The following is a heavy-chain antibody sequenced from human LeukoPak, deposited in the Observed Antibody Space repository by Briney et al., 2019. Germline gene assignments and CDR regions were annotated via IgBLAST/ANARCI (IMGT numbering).Heavy chain of an antibody. CDR3: ARDLGVSNWNWDAFDI. V-gene: IGHV3-20*04. CDR1: GFTFDDYG. Sequence: GGSLRLSCAASGFTFDDYGMSWVRQAPGKGLEWVSGINWNGGSTGYADSVKGRFTISRDNAKNSLYLQMNSLRAEDTTLYYCARDLGVSNWNWDAFDIWGQGTMVTVSS. D-gene: IGHD1-1*01. J-gene: IGHJ3*02. CDR2: INWNGGST.